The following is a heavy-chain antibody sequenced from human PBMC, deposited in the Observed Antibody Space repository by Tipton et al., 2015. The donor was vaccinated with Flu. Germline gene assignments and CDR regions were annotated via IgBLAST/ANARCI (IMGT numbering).Heavy chain of an antibody. CDR2: ISSSSSTI. Sequence: SLRLSCGGSGFTFSTYSMNWVRRALGKGLEGISYISSSSSTIHYADSVKGRFTISRDNGKDSLYLQMNSLRDEDTAMYYCAREMSSDWSFDLWGRGTLVTVSS. V-gene: IGHV3-48*02. CDR3: AREMSSDWSFDL. D-gene: IGHD3-10*01. CDR1: GFTFSTYS. J-gene: IGHJ2*01.